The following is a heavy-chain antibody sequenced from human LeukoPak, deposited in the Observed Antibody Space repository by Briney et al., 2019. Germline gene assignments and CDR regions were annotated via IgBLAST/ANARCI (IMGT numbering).Heavy chain of an antibody. V-gene: IGHV3-23*01. CDR3: AKGGKWDVTPFDY. CDR1: GFTFTSYS. D-gene: IGHD1-26*01. CDR2: ISGGGGST. J-gene: IGHJ4*02. Sequence: GGSLRLSCAASGFTFTSYSMNWVRQAPGKGLEWVSTISGGGGSTYYADSVKGRFPISRDNSKNTLYLQVNSLRAEDTAVYYCAKGGKWDVTPFDYWGQGTLVTVSS.